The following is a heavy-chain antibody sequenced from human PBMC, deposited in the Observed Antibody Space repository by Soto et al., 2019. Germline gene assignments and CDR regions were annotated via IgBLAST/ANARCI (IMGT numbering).Heavy chain of an antibody. CDR3: ARDVGYDFWSRYRERANWFDP. V-gene: IGHV1-46*01. Sequence: ASVKVSCKASGYTFTSYYMHWVRQAPGQGLEWMGIINPSGGSTSYAQKFQGRVTMTRDTSTSTVYMELSSLRSEDTAVYYCARDVGYDFWSRYRERANWFDPWGQGNLVTVSS. J-gene: IGHJ5*02. D-gene: IGHD3-3*01. CDR1: GYTFTSYY. CDR2: INPSGGST.